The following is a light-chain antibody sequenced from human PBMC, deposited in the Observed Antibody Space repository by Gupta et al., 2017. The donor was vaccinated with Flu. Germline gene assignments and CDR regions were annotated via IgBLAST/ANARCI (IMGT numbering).Light chain of an antibody. J-gene: IGKJ1*01. CDR1: QSISGW. Sequence: SPPPLSASLVDRVTITCRASQSISGWLSWYQQKPGKAPKLLIYKASTLESGVPSRFSGSGFGTEFTLTISRLQPDDFATYYCQEYNSYWAFGQGTKVEIK. CDR2: KAS. V-gene: IGKV1-5*03. CDR3: QEYNSYWA.